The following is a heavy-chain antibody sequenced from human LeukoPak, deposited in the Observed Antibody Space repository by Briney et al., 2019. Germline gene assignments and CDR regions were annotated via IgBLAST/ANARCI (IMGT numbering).Heavy chain of an antibody. V-gene: IGHV3-33*06. CDR1: GFTFSAYG. D-gene: IGHD3-22*01. CDR3: VKEGYDSSGYYSSFDY. CDR2: IWYDGSNK. J-gene: IGHJ4*02. Sequence: GTSLRLSCAASGFTFSAYGMHWVRQAPGKGLEWVAVIWYDGSNKYYADSVKGRFTISRDNSKNTLYLRMDSLRAEDAAVYYCVKEGYDSSGYYSSFDYWGQGTLVTVSS.